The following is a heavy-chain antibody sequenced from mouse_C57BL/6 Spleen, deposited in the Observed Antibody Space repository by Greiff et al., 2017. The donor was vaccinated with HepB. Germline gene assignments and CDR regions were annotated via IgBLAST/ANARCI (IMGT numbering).Heavy chain of an antibody. V-gene: IGHV14-2*01. D-gene: IGHD1-1*01. Sequence: EVKLVESGAELVKPGASVKLSCTASGFNIKDYYMHWVKQRTEQGLEWIGRIDPEDGETKYAPKFQGKATITADTSSNTAYLQLSSLTSEDTAVYYCAPYYYGSKNYAMDYWGQGTSVTVSS. J-gene: IGHJ4*01. CDR1: GFNIKDYY. CDR3: APYYYGSKNYAMDY. CDR2: IDPEDGET.